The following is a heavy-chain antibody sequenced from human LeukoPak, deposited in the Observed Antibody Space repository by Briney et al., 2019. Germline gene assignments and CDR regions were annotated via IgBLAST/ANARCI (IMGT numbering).Heavy chain of an antibody. V-gene: IGHV4-34*10. CDR3: ARLANSYGSGNYDS. Sequence: SETLSLTCTVSGGSIRNYYGSWVRQPPGKGLEWMGEISESGSTNYNSALKTRITMSVDTSKNHFSLKLTSVTAADTAVYYCARLANSYGSGNYDSWGQGTLVIVSS. CDR2: ISESGST. J-gene: IGHJ5*02. CDR1: GGSIRNYY. D-gene: IGHD3-10*01.